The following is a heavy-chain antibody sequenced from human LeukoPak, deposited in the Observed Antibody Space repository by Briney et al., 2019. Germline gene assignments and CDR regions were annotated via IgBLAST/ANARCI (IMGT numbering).Heavy chain of an antibody. CDR1: GGSMISTDYY. CDR3: ARVTGGYCSSTSCYAGYYYYYYMDV. D-gene: IGHD2-2*03. J-gene: IGHJ6*03. Sequence: PSETLSLTCSVYGGSMISTDYYWGWIRQPPGKGLEWIGEINHSGSTNYNPSLKSRVTISVDTSKNQFSLKLSSVTAADTAVYYCARVTGGYCSSTSCYAGYYYYYYMDVWGKGTTVTVSS. V-gene: IGHV4-39*07. CDR2: INHSGST.